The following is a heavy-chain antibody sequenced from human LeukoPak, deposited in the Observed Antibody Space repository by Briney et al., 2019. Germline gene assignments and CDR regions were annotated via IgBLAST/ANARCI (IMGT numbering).Heavy chain of an antibody. J-gene: IGHJ5*02. CDR2: ISSSSSYI. CDR1: GFTFSSYS. D-gene: IGHD3-22*01. Sequence: GGSLRLSCAASGFTFSSYSMNWVRRAPGKGLEWVSSISSSSSYIYYADSVKGRFTISRDDAKNSLYLQMNSLRAEDTAVYYCARDYYDSSGFPPIWFDPWGQGTLVTVSS. CDR3: ARDYYDSSGFPPIWFDP. V-gene: IGHV3-21*01.